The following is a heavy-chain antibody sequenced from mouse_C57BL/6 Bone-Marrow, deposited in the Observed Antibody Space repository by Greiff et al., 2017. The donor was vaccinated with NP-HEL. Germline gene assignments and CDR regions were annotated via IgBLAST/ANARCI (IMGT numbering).Heavy chain of an antibody. CDR2: SRNKANDYTT. CDR3: ARDALYRGYFDY. CDR1: GFTFSDFY. J-gene: IGHJ2*01. D-gene: IGHD1-3*01. Sequence: DVKLVESGGGLVQSGRSLRLSCATSGFTFSDFYMEWVRQAPGKGLEWIAASRNKANDYTTEYSASVKGRFIVSRDTSQSILYLQMNALRAEDTAIYYCARDALYRGYFDYWGQGTTLTVSS. V-gene: IGHV7-1*01.